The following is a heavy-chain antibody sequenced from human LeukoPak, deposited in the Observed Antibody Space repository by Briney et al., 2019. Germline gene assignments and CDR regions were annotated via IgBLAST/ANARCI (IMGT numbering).Heavy chain of an antibody. V-gene: IGHV4-34*01. D-gene: IGHD3-22*01. J-gene: IGHJ3*02. Sequence: SETLSLTCAVYGGSFSGYYWSWIRQPPGKGLEWIGEINHSGSTNYNPSPKSRVTISVDTSKNQFSLKLSSVTAADTAVYYCARHNYYYDSSGYYYVESGAFDIWGQGTMVTVSS. CDR1: GGSFSGYY. CDR3: ARHNYYYDSSGYYYVESGAFDI. CDR2: INHSGST.